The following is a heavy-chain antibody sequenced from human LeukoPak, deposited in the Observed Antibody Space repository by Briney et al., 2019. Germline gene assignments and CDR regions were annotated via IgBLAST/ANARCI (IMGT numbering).Heavy chain of an antibody. CDR1: GFTFSSYS. CDR2: ISSSSSYI. Sequence: GGSLRLSCAASGFTFSSYSMNWVRQAPGKGLEWVSSISSSSSYIYYADSVKGRFTISRDNAKNSLYLQMNSLRVEDTAVYYCASMTTVTGFRYWGQGTLVTVSS. D-gene: IGHD4-17*01. V-gene: IGHV3-21*01. J-gene: IGHJ4*02. CDR3: ASMTTVTGFRY.